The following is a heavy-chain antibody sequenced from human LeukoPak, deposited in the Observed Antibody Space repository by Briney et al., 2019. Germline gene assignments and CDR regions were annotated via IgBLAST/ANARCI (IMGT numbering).Heavy chain of an antibody. J-gene: IGHJ4*02. CDR3: AKDISSGYSGYDFRY. CDR2: ISWNSGSI. Sequence: GRSLRLSCAASGFTFDDYAMHWVRQAPGKGLEWVSGISWNSGSIGYADSVKGRFTISRDNAKNSLYLQMNSLRAEDTALYYCAKDISSGYSGYDFRYWGQGTLVTVSS. V-gene: IGHV3-9*01. CDR1: GFTFDDYA. D-gene: IGHD5-12*01.